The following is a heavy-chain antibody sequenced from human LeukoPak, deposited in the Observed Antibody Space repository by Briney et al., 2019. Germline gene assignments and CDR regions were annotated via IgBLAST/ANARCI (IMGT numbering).Heavy chain of an antibody. CDR1: GFTFSGSA. CDR2: IRREANSYAT. V-gene: IGHV3-73*01. J-gene: IGHJ4*02. CDR3: TLTYYYDSSGYSRGY. D-gene: IGHD3-22*01. Sequence: GGSLRLSCAASGFTFSGSAMHWGREASGEGLERVCRIRREANSYATAYAASVEGRFTISRDDSKNTAYLQMNSLKTEDTAVYYCTLTYYYDSSGYSRGYWGQGTLVTVSS.